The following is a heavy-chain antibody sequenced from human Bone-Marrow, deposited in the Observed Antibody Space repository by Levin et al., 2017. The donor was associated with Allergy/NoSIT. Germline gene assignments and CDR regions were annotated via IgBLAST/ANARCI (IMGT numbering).Heavy chain of an antibody. J-gene: IGHJ6*02. CDR2: IYTSGNT. V-gene: IGHV4-4*07. CDR3: AGVGPTFYFYYYAMDV. CDR1: GGSVSSYY. Sequence: QSQTLSLTCTVSGGSVSSYYWSWIRQPAGKGLEWIGRIYTSGNTNYNPSLKSRVTMSVDTSKNQFSLKLSSVTAADTAIYYCAGVGPTFYFYYYAMDVWGQGTTVTVSS.